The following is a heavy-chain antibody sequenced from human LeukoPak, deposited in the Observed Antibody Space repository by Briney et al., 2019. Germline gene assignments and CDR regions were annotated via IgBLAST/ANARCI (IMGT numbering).Heavy chain of an antibody. V-gene: IGHV5-51*01. J-gene: IGHJ4*02. CDR3: ARSYNWNYDYFDY. CDR1: GYSFATYW. CDR2: IYPADSDT. D-gene: IGHD1-7*01. Sequence: GESLKISCKGSGYSFATYWIGWVRQPPGKGLEWMGIIYPADSDTKYSPSFQGQVTISADKSISTAYLQWSSLKASDTAIYYCARSYNWNYDYFDYWGQGTLVTVSS.